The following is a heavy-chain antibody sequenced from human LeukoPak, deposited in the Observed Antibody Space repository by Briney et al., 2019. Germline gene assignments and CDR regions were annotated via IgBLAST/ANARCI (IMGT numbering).Heavy chain of an antibody. CDR1: GGSISSYY. V-gene: IGHV4-59*01. CDR2: IYYSGST. Sequence: SETLSLTCTVSGGSISSYYWGWIRQPPGKGLEWIGHIYYSGSTNYNPSLKCRVTMSVDTSTNQFSLKVNSVTAADTAVYYCARVVAGRRFDPWGQGTLVTVSS. J-gene: IGHJ5*02. CDR3: ARVVAGRRFDP. D-gene: IGHD6-19*01.